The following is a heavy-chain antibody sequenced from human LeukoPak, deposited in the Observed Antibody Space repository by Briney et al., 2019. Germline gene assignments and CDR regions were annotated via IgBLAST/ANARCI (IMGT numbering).Heavy chain of an antibody. J-gene: IGHJ6*02. Sequence: SETLSLTCTVSGGSISSYYSSWIRQPPGKGLEWIGYIYYSGSTNYNPSLKSRVTISVDTSKNQFSLKLSSVTAADTAVYYCARDPTGGVCSSTSCYTRDYGMDVWGQGTTVTVSS. CDR3: ARDPTGGVCSSTSCYTRDYGMDV. CDR2: IYYSGST. V-gene: IGHV4-59*01. D-gene: IGHD2-2*02. CDR1: GGSISSYY.